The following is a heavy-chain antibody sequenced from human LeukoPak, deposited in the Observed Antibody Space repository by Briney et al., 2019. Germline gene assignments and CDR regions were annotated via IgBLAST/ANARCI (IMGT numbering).Heavy chain of an antibody. CDR2: ISAYNGNT. D-gene: IGHD4-17*01. Sequence: ASVKVSCKASGYTFTSYGISWVRQAPGQGLEWMGWISAYNGNTNYAQKLQGTVTMTTDTSTRTAYMELRSLRSADTAVYYCARLRLSDYGDLGSWGQGTLVTVSS. CDR1: GYTFTSYG. V-gene: IGHV1-18*01. CDR3: ARLRLSDYGDLGS. J-gene: IGHJ5*02.